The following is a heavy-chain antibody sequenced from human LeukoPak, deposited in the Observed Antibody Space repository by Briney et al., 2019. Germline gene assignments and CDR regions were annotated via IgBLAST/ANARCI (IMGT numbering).Heavy chain of an antibody. V-gene: IGHV3-13*01. J-gene: IGHJ5*02. CDR1: GFTFSSYD. D-gene: IGHD3-10*01. CDR3: ARGRSFGSGGWFDP. Sequence: GGSLRLSCAASGFTFSSYDMHWVRQATGKGLEWVSAIGTADDTYYPGSVKGRFTISRENAKNSLYLQMNSLRAGDTAVYYCARGRSFGSGGWFDPWGQGTLVTVSS. CDR2: IGTADDT.